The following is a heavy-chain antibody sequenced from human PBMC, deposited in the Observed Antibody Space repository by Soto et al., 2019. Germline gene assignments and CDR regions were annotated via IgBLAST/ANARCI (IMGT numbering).Heavy chain of an antibody. D-gene: IGHD3-16*01. J-gene: IGHJ6*02. CDR1: GGSFSGYY. CDR2: INHSGST. CDR3: ARGSGIWGYYYYGMDV. Sequence: PSETLSLTCAVYGGSFSGYYWSWIRQPPGKGLEWIGEINHSGSTNYNPSLKSRVTISVDTSKNQFSLKLSSVTAADTAVYYCARGSGIWGYYYYGMDVWGQGTTVTVSS. V-gene: IGHV4-34*01.